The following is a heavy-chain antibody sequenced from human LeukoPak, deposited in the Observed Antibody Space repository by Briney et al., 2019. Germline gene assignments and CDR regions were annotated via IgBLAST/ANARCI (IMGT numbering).Heavy chain of an antibody. J-gene: IGHJ4*02. Sequence: GGSLRLSCAASGFTVSSNYMSWVRQAPGKGLEWVSVIYSGGSTYYADSVKGRFTISRDNSKNTLYLQVNSLRAEDTAVYYCAKDALGPYVVDYWGQGTLVTVSS. D-gene: IGHD3-10*01. CDR2: IYSGGST. CDR1: GFTVSSNY. V-gene: IGHV3-53*01. CDR3: AKDALGPYVVDY.